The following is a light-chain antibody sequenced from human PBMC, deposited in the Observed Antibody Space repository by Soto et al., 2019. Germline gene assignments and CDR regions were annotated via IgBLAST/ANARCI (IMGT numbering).Light chain of an antibody. Sequence: EIVLTQSPATLSLSPGERATLSVRASQSVSSYLAWYQQKPGQAPRLLIYDASNRATGIPARFSGSGSGTDFTLTISSLEPEDFAVYYCQHFVNSLTWTFGQGTKVHIK. CDR2: DAS. CDR1: QSVSSY. J-gene: IGKJ1*01. CDR3: QHFVNSLTWT. V-gene: IGKV3-11*01.